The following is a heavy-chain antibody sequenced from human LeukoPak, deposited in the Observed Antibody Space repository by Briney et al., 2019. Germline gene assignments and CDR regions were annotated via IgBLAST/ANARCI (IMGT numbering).Heavy chain of an antibody. V-gene: IGHV3-9*01. J-gene: IGHJ4*02. CDR1: GFTFDDYA. CDR2: ISWNSGSI. Sequence: GGSLRLSCAASGFTFDDYAMHWVRQAPGKGLEWVSGISWNSGSIGYADSVKGRFTISRDNAKNSLYLQMNSLRAEDTAVYYCARSSSYFDYWGQGTLVTVSS. CDR3: ARSSSYFDY. D-gene: IGHD6-6*01.